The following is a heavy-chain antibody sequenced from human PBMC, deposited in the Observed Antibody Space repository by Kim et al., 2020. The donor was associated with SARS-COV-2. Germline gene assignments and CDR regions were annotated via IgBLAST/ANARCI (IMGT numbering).Heavy chain of an antibody. CDR3: ARSSSTSCPCYYMDV. Sequence: GGSLRLSCAASGFTFSTYWMYWVRQAPGKGLVWVSRINSDGSSTNYADSVKGRFTISRDNAKNTLDLQMNSLRAEDTAVYYCARSSSTSCPCYYMDVWGKGTTVTVSS. V-gene: IGHV3-74*01. D-gene: IGHD2-2*01. J-gene: IGHJ6*03. CDR2: INSDGSST. CDR1: GFTFSTYW.